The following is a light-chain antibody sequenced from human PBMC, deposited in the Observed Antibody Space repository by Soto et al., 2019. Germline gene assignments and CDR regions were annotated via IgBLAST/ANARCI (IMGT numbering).Light chain of an antibody. J-gene: IGKJ1*01. CDR3: PPHGSSPPWT. CDR2: GAS. V-gene: IGKV3-20*01. CDR1: QSVSSSY. Sequence: EIVLTQSPGTLSLSPGERATLPCRASQSVSSSYLAWYQQKPGQAPRLLIYGASIRATGTPDRFSVSGSGTDFTLTFSRQEPEGFAVYYCPPHGSSPPWTFGQGTKVEIK.